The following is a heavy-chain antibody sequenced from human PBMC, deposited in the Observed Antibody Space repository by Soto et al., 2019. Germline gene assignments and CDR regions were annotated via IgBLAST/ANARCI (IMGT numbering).Heavy chain of an antibody. CDR3: SRQASDFWSGKPQYYMDV. J-gene: IGHJ6*03. CDR1: GFTFSGSA. Sequence: VQLVESGGGLVQPGGSLKLSCAASGFTFSGSAMHWVRQASGKGLEWVGRIRSKPNNYATAYGASVKGRFTISRDDSKNTAYLQMNSLNTEGTAVYYCSRQASDFWSGKPQYYMDVWGKGTTVTVSS. V-gene: IGHV3-73*01. CDR2: IRSKPNNYAT. D-gene: IGHD3-3*01.